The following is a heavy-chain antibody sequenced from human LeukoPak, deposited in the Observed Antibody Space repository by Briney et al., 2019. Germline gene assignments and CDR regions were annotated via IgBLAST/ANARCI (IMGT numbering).Heavy chain of an antibody. D-gene: IGHD3-22*01. V-gene: IGHV1-18*01. CDR1: GYTFTSYG. Sequence: GASVKVSCKTSGYTFTSYGISWVRQGTGQGLEWMGWISTYFVNTNYAQKFQARVTMTTDPSTSTAYMELRSLRSDDTAVYYCAATRRSGYVIFDYWGQGTLVTVSS. CDR3: AATRRSGYVIFDY. CDR2: ISTYFVNT. J-gene: IGHJ4*02.